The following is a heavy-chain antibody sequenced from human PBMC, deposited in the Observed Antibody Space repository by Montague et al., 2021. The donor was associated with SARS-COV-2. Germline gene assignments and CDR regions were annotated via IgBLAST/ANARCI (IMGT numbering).Heavy chain of an antibody. V-gene: IGHV3-33*01. D-gene: IGHD7-27*01. CDR1: GFTYSKYG. Sequence: RLSWSASGFTYSKYGVHWVRQAPGKGLEWVASIWNDGSKKHHADSVKGRFTISRDNSNNMLYLQMDSLRAEDAAVYYCVGDPGDPDTFDYWGQGTQVTVSS. J-gene: IGHJ4*02. CDR2: IWNDGSKK. CDR3: VGDPGDPDTFDY.